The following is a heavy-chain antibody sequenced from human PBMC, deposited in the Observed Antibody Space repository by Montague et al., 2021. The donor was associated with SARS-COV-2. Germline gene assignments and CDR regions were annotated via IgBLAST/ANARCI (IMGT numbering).Heavy chain of an antibody. Sequence: SETLSLTCTVSGVSISSSGYYWGWIRQPPGKGLEWIGSIYYSGSTYYNPSLKSRVTISVDTSKNQFSLKLSSVTAADTAVYYCARFPTSYYYDSKAAPATPDAFDIWGQGTMVTVSS. J-gene: IGHJ3*02. CDR1: GVSISSSGYY. D-gene: IGHD3-22*01. CDR3: ARFPTSYYYDSKAAPATPDAFDI. V-gene: IGHV4-39*01. CDR2: IYYSGST.